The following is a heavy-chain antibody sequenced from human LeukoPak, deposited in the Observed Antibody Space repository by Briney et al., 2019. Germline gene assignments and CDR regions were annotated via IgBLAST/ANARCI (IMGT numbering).Heavy chain of an antibody. Sequence: QTGGSLRLSCAASGFTFSSYAMSWVRQAPGKGLEWVSAISGSGGSTYYADSVKGRFTISRDNSKNTLYLQMNSLRAEDTAVYYCAKEGSPYYDILTGYLNAFYFDYWGQGTLVTVSS. D-gene: IGHD3-9*01. CDR1: GFTFSSYA. V-gene: IGHV3-23*01. J-gene: IGHJ4*02. CDR3: AKEGSPYYDILTGYLNAFYFDY. CDR2: ISGSGGST.